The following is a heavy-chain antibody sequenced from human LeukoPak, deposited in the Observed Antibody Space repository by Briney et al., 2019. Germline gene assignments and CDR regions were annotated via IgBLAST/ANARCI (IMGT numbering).Heavy chain of an antibody. CDR3: ARDSTGGRTTVTTYY. CDR1: GFTFSSYS. J-gene: IGHJ4*02. Sequence: GGSLRLSCAASGFTFSSYSMNWVRQAPGKGLEWVSYISSSSSTIYYADSVKGRFTISRDNAKNSLYLQMNSLRADDTAVYYCARDSTGGRTTVTTYYWGQGTLVTVSS. CDR2: ISSSSSTI. D-gene: IGHD4-11*01. V-gene: IGHV3-48*01.